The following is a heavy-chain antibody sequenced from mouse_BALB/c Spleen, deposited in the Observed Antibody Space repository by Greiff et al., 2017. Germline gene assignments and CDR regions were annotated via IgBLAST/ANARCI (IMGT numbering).Heavy chain of an antibody. CDR3: ASPKFITTDYYAMDY. CDR1: GYTFSSYW. D-gene: IGHD1-2*01. Sequence: QVHVKQSGAELMKPGASVKISCKATGYTFSSYWIEWVKQRPGHGLEWIGEILPGSGSTNYNEKFKGKATFTADTSSNTAYMQLSSLTSEDSAVYYWASPKFITTDYYAMDYWGPGTSGTVSS. J-gene: IGHJ4*01. CDR2: ILPGSGST. V-gene: IGHV1-9*01.